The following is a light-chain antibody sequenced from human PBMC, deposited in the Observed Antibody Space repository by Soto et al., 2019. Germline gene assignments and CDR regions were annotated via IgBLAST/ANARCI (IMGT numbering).Light chain of an antibody. CDR3: LQDFNYPWT. CDR1: QDIRND. V-gene: IGKV1-6*01. CDR2: AAS. Sequence: AIPMTQSPSSLSASVGDRVTITCRASQDIRNDLGWYQQKPGKTPKFLIFAASSLQSGVPSRFSGSGSGTDFTLTISSLQPEDFATYYCLQDFNYPWTFGQGTKVEIE. J-gene: IGKJ1*01.